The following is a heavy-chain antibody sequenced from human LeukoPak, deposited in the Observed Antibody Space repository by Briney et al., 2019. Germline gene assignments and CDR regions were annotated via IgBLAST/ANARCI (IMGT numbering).Heavy chain of an antibody. J-gene: IGHJ4*02. CDR3: ARSPHYYGSGSLDY. CDR2: INHSGST. CDR1: GGSFSGYY. Sequence: PSETLSLTCAVYGGSFSGYYWNWIRQPPGKGLEWIGEINHSGSTNYNPSLKSRVTISVDTSKNQFSLKLSSVTAADTAVYYCARSPHYYGSGSLDYWGQGTLVTVSS. D-gene: IGHD3-10*01. V-gene: IGHV4-34*01.